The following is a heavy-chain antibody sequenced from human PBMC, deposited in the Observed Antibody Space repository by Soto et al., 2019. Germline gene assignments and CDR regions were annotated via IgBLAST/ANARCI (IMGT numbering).Heavy chain of an antibody. V-gene: IGHV4-30-2*01. J-gene: IGHJ5*02. D-gene: IGHD3-3*01. Sequence: SETLSLTCAVSGGSISSGGYSWSWIRQPPGKGLEWIWYIYHSGSTYYNPSLKSRVTISVDRSKNQFSLKLSSVTAADTAVYYCARDRGFGLNWFDPWGQGTLVTVSS. CDR3: ARDRGFGLNWFDP. CDR1: GGSISSGGYS. CDR2: IYHSGST.